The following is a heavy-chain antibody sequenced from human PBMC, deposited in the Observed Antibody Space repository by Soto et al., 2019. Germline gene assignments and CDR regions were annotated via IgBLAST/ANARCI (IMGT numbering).Heavy chain of an antibody. CDR2: VYYTGGT. CDR3: ARGLVVTASPSYYFDY. Sequence: SETLSLTCTVSGGSVGSYYWNWIRQPPGKGLEWIGYVYYTGGTTYNPSLKSRVTISVDTSKNQFSLKLSSVTAADTAVYYCARGLVVTASPSYYFDYWGQGTLVTVSS. CDR1: GGSVGSYY. V-gene: IGHV4-59*02. J-gene: IGHJ4*02. D-gene: IGHD2-21*02.